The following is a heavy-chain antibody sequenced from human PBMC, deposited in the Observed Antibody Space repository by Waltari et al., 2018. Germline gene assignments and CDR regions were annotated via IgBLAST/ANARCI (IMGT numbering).Heavy chain of an antibody. Sequence: EVQLVESGGGLVQPGGSLRLSCAASGFTFSSYAMSWVRQAPGKGLEWVSAISGSGGSTYYAASVKCRFTIYDDNSKNTLYLQMNSLRAEDTAVYYWAKANKCWIGSWFDPWGQGTLVTVSS. CDR3: AKANKCWIGSWFDP. J-gene: IGHJ5*02. CDR2: ISGSGGST. CDR1: GFTFSSYA. D-gene: IGHD3-3*01. V-gene: IGHV3-23*04.